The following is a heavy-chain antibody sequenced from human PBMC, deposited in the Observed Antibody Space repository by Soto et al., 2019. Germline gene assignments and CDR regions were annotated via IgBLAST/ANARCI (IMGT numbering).Heavy chain of an antibody. Sequence: GGSLRLSCAASGFTFSSYGMHWVRQAPGKGLEWVAVISYDGSNKYYADSVKGRFTISRDNSKNTLYLQMNSLRAEDTAVYYCAKDLYKLRFLDLYGMDVWGQGTTVTVSS. D-gene: IGHD3-3*01. CDR3: AKDLYKLRFLDLYGMDV. CDR2: ISYDGSNK. J-gene: IGHJ6*02. CDR1: GFTFSSYG. V-gene: IGHV3-30*18.